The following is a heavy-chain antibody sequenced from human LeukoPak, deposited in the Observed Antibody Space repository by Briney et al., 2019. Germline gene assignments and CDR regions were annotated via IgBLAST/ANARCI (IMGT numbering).Heavy chain of an antibody. J-gene: IGHJ3*02. CDR3: ARADYGGNSAAFNI. CDR1: GGSISNYY. Sequence: SGTLSLTCTVSGGSISNYYWNWIRQPPGKGLEWIGYIYSSGSTYFNPSLTSRVTISVDTSKNQFSLNLTSVTAADTAVYYCARADYGGNSAAFNIWGQGTMVTVSS. CDR2: IYSSGST. D-gene: IGHD4-23*01. V-gene: IGHV4-59*01.